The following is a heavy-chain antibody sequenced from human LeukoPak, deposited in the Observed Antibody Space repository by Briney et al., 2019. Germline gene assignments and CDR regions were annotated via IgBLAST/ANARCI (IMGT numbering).Heavy chain of an antibody. CDR3: ARSRSGWYNFDY. CDR2: ISGSAVIT. CDR1: GFTLRNYA. Sequence: PGGSLRLSCAASGFTLRNYAMSWVRQAPGKGLEWDSAISGSAVITYYADSVKGRFTISRDNSKNTLYLQMNSLRAEDTAVYYCARSRSGWYNFDYWGQGTLVTVSS. V-gene: IGHV3-23*01. J-gene: IGHJ4*02. D-gene: IGHD6-19*01.